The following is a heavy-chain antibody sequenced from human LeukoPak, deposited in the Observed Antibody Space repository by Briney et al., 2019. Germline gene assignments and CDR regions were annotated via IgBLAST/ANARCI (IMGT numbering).Heavy chain of an antibody. CDR1: GDSINSSNW. CDR2: IHHSGST. D-gene: IGHD6-13*01. J-gene: IGHJ1*01. Sequence: SETLSLTCAVSGDSINSSNWWSWVRQPPGKGLEWIGEIHHSGSTHYNPSLKSRVTISADKSKNHFSLKLSSVTAADTAVYYCARRDSSSWLSQHWGQGTLVTVSS. CDR3: ARRDSSSWLSQH. V-gene: IGHV4-4*02.